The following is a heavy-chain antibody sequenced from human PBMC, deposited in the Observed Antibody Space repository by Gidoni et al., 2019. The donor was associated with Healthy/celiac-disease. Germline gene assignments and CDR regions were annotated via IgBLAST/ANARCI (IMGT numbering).Heavy chain of an antibody. Sequence: QVQLVESGGGVVQPGRSLRLSCAASGFTFSSYGMHWVRQAQGKGLEWVAVIWDDGSNKYYADSVKGRFTISRDNSKNTLYLQMNSLRAEDTAVYYCAREYYGSGISYGMDVWGQGTTVTVSS. V-gene: IGHV3-33*01. D-gene: IGHD3-10*01. CDR2: IWDDGSNK. J-gene: IGHJ6*02. CDR1: GFTFSSYG. CDR3: AREYYGSGISYGMDV.